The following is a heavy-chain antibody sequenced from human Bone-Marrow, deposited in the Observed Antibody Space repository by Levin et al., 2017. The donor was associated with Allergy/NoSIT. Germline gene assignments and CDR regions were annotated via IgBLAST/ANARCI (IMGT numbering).Heavy chain of an antibody. Sequence: GGSLRLSCAASGFTFNTYGMHWVRQAPGKGLEWVAVIWHDGGTKYYADSVKGRFIISRDNSKNTLYLQMNSLRVEDTALYYCAKEESRRLQFLQGGRFDYWGQGALVSVSS. CDR1: GFTFNTYG. CDR2: IWHDGGTK. V-gene: IGHV3-33*04. J-gene: IGHJ4*02. D-gene: IGHD3-16*01. CDR3: AKEESRRLQFLQGGRFDY.